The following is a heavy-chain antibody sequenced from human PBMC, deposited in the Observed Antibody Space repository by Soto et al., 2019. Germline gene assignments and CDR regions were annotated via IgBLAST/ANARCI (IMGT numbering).Heavy chain of an antibody. J-gene: IGHJ4*02. CDR1: GGTFSSYA. CDR3: ARGTPDYYDSSGYLGYFDY. V-gene: IGHV1-69*13. D-gene: IGHD3-22*01. CDR2: IIPIFGTA. Sequence: GASVKVSCKASGGTFSSYAISWVRQAPGQGLEWMGGIIPIFGTANYAQKFQGRVTITADDSTSTAYMELSSLRSEDTAVYYCARGTPDYYDSSGYLGYFDYWGQGTLVTVSS.